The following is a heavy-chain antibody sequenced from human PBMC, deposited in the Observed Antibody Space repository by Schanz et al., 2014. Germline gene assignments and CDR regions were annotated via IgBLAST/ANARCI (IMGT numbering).Heavy chain of an antibody. V-gene: IGHV4-59*01. J-gene: IGHJ5*02. CDR2: IYYTGST. Sequence: QVQLQESGPRLVKPSETLSLTCNVSGDSISSYYWSWLRQAPGKGLEWIGYIYYTGSTNNNPSLTSRVTMSVDTSTNQCSLRLASVTAADTALYYCARVISPHRGAASWLDPWGQGTLVTVSS. CDR3: ARVISPHRGAASWLDP. CDR1: GDSISSYY. D-gene: IGHD2-15*01.